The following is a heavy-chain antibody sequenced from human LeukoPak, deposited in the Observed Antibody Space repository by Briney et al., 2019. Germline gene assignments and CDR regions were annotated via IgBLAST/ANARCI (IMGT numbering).Heavy chain of an antibody. Sequence: PGGSLRLSCAASGFIFSSYNMNWVRQAPGKGLEWVSSISSSSSYIYYAGSVRGRFTISRDNAKNSLYLQMNSLRVEDMAVYYCARDLRYSYGSDYWGQGTLVTVSS. D-gene: IGHD5-18*01. CDR3: ARDLRYSYGSDY. V-gene: IGHV3-21*01. CDR1: GFIFSSYN. J-gene: IGHJ4*02. CDR2: ISSSSSYI.